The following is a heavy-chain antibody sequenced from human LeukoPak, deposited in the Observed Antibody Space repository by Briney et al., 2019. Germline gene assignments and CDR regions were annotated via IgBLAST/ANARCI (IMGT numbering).Heavy chain of an antibody. D-gene: IGHD5-18*01. V-gene: IGHV4-30-4*01. CDR2: IYYSGST. J-gene: IGHJ4*02. Sequence: SETLCLTCTVSGGSISSGDYYWSWIRQPPGKGLEWIGYIYYSGSTYYNPSLKSRVTISVDTSKNQFSLKLSSVTAADTAVYYCATLDTDMVTAFDYWGQGTLVTVSS. CDR3: ATLDTDMVTAFDY. CDR1: GGSISSGDYY.